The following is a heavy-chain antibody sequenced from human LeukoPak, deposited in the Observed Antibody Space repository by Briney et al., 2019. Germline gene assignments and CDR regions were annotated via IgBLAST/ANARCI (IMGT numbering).Heavy chain of an antibody. CDR1: GGSISSYY. D-gene: IGHD6-19*01. CDR3: ASIAVAGTTPRHYYMDV. Sequence: SETLSLTCTVSGGSISSYYWGWIRQPPGKGLEWIGYIYYSGSTNYNPSLKSRVTISVDTSKNQFSLKLSSVTAADTAVYYCASIAVAGTTPRHYYMDVWGKGTTVTVSS. CDR2: IYYSGST. J-gene: IGHJ6*03. V-gene: IGHV4-59*01.